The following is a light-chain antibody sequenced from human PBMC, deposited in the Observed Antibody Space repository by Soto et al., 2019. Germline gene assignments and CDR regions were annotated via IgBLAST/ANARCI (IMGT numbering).Light chain of an antibody. CDR3: MQGTHWPIT. J-gene: IGKJ5*01. V-gene: IGKV2-30*02. Sequence: DVVITQSPLSLPVTLGQPASTSCRSNQSLVHSDGIAYFSWFQQRTGRSPRRLIYKVSNRDSGVPARFSGSGSGTDFALKISRVEAEDVGGYYCMQGTHWPITFGQGTRLEI. CDR2: KVS. CDR1: QSLVHSDGIAY.